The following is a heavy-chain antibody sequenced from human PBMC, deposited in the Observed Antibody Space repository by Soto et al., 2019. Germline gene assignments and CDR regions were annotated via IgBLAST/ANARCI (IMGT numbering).Heavy chain of an antibody. D-gene: IGHD4-17*01. CDR3: GKDPNGDYVGGFEF. Sequence: EGQLLESGGDLVQPGGSLRLSCVASGITFGSRAMSWVRQAPGEGLEWVSGISASGSRTFYADSVKGRFTVSRDFSKNTLSLQMDSLRAEDTAVYFCGKDPNGDYVGGFEFWGHGTMVTFSS. CDR2: ISASGSRT. V-gene: IGHV3-23*01. J-gene: IGHJ3*01. CDR1: GITFGSRA.